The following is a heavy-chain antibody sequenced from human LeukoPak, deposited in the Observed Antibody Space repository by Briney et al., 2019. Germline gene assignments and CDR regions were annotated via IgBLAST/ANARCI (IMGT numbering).Heavy chain of an antibody. CDR3: ARGVVDTAMVFDY. J-gene: IGHJ4*02. D-gene: IGHD5-18*01. V-gene: IGHV4-59*01. Sequence: SETLSLTCTVSVGSISSYYWSWIRQPPGKGLEWIGYIYYSGSTNYNPSLKSRVTISVDTSKNQFSLKLSSVTAADTAVYYCARGVVDTAMVFDYWGQGTLVTVSS. CDR1: VGSISSYY. CDR2: IYYSGST.